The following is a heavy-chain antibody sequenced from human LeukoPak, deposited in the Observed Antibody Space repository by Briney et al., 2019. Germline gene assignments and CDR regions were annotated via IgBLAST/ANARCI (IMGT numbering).Heavy chain of an antibody. J-gene: IGHJ4*02. D-gene: IGHD3-9*01. CDR3: ARGGYNILTGYKSHSIDY. CDR2: INHSGST. V-gene: IGHV4-34*01. CDR1: GGSFSGYY. Sequence: SETLSLTCAVYGGSFSGYYWSWIRQPPGKGLEWIGEINHSGSTNYNPSLKSRVTISLDTSKNQFSLKLSFVIAADTAVYYCARGGYNILTGYKSHSIDYWGQGTLVTVSS.